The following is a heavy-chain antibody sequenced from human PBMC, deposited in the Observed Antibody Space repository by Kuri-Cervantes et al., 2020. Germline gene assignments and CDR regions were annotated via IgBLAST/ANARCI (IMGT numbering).Heavy chain of an antibody. CDR1: GFTFSSYAM. D-gene: IGHD2-2*01. CDR3: ARAVPALNWFDP. V-gene: IGHV4/OR15-8*01. CDR2: IYHSGST. Sequence: ESLKISCAASGFTFSSYAMSWVRQAPGKGLEWIGEIYHSGSTNYNPSLKSRVTISVDKSKNQFSLKLSSVTAADTAVYYCARAVPALNWFDPWGQGTLVTVSS. J-gene: IGHJ5*02.